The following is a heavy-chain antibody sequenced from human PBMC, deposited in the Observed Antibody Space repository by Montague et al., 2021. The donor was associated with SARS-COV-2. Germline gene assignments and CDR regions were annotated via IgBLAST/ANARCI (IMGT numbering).Heavy chain of an antibody. CDR3: ARVGWEGRGVDYNFDY. CDR1: GGSIIPYY. Sequence: SETLSLTCTVSGGSIIPYYWSWIRQPPGKGLEWIGNIYYTGSTNSNSSLKIRLTISVDTSENQFSLTVTSVTPADTAVYYCARVGWEGRGVDYNFDYWGQGTLVTVSS. V-gene: IGHV4-59*01. J-gene: IGHJ4*02. CDR2: IYYTGST. D-gene: IGHD1-26*01.